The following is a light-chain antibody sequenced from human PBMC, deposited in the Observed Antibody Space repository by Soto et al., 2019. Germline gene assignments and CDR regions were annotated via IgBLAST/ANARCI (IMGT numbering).Light chain of an antibody. CDR3: QVWDSSTLGV. CDR2: RDI. Sequence: SYELTQPLSVSVALGQTARITCGENNTGGKNVRWYQQKPGQAPVLVLYRDINRRSGIPERFSGSNSRITATLTISRAQAGDEADYYCQVWDSSTLGVFGGGTKLTVL. V-gene: IGLV3-9*01. J-gene: IGLJ3*02. CDR1: NTGGKN.